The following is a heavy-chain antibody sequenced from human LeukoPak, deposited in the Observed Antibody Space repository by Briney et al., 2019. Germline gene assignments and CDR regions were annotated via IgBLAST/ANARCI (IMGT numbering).Heavy chain of an antibody. J-gene: IGHJ4*02. V-gene: IGHV3-30*18. D-gene: IGHD3-10*01. CDR3: AKAAGGYYGSGSYYNFHFDY. CDR1: GFTFSSYG. CDR2: ISYDGSNK. Sequence: GGSLRLSCAVSGFTFSSYGMHWVRQAPGKGLEWVAVISYDGSNKYYADSVKGRFTISRDNSKNTLYLQMNSLRAEDTAVYYCAKAAGGYYGSGSYYNFHFDYWGQGTLVTVSS.